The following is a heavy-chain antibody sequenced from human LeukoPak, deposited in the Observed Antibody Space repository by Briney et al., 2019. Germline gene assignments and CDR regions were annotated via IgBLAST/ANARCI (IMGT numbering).Heavy chain of an antibody. CDR3: ARDLPYFDP. CDR1: GFTFTTYA. J-gene: IGHJ5*02. Sequence: GGSLRLSCAASGFTFTTYAMSWVRQAPGKGLEWVSGIRGGGGSTFYADSVKGRFTVSRDNSKNTLYLQMNSLRAEDTAVYYCARDLPYFDPWGQGTLVTVSS. D-gene: IGHD5/OR15-5a*01. CDR2: IRGGGGST. V-gene: IGHV3-23*01.